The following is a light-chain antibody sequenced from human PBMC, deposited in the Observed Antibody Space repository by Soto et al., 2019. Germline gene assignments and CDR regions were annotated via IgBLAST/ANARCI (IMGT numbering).Light chain of an antibody. CDR2: AAS. CDR3: QQYSNWPPIT. J-gene: IGKJ5*01. CDR1: QSVKSD. Sequence: EIVMTQSPATLSVSPGERATLSCRAGQSVKSDLAWYQQKPGQAPRLLIYAASTRATGIPPRFSGSGSGTEFTLTISSLQSEDFAVYYCQQYSNWPPITFGQGTRLEIK. V-gene: IGKV3-15*01.